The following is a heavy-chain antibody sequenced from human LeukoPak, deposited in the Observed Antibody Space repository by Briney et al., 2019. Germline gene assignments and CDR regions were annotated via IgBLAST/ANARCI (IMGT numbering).Heavy chain of an antibody. J-gene: IGHJ5*02. D-gene: IGHD3-10*01. V-gene: IGHV4-38-2*02. Sequence: SETLSLTCTVSGYSISTGYYWDWIRQPPGKGLEWIGTFYHGGSTYYNPSLKSRVTISVDTSKNQFSLNLTSVTAADTAVYYCARGLWFGELLRRYNWFDPWGQGTLVTVSS. CDR3: ARGLWFGELLRRYNWFDP. CDR2: FYHGGST. CDR1: GYSISTGYY.